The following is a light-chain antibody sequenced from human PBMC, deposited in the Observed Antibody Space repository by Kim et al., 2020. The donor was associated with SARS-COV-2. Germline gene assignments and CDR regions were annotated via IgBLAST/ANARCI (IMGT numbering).Light chain of an antibody. CDR1: SSDVGSYNY. J-gene: IGLJ2*01. V-gene: IGLV2-11*01. CDR2: DVT. Sequence: SPGQSVTISGTGTSSDVGSYNYVSWYQQHPGKAPKLIIYDVTKRPSGVPDRFSGSKSGNTASLTISGLQAEDEADYYCCSYAGSVVFGGGTKLTVL. CDR3: CSYAGSVV.